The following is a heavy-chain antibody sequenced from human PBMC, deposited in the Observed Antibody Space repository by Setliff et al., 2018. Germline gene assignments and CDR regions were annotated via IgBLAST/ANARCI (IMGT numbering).Heavy chain of an antibody. CDR2: ISYDGSNK. J-gene: IGHJ5*02. Sequence: GGSLRLSCAASGFTFSSYAMYWVRQAPGKGLEWVAVISYDGSNKYYADSVKGRFTISRDNSKNTLYLQMNSLRAEDTAVYYCARAIRGYCSGGSCYNWFDPWGQGTLVTVSS. CDR3: ARAIRGYCSGGSCYNWFDP. CDR1: GFTFSSYA. D-gene: IGHD2-15*01. V-gene: IGHV3-30*04.